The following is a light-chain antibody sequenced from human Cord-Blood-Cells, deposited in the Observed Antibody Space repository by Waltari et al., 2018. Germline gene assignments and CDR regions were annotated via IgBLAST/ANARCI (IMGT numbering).Light chain of an antibody. J-gene: IGKJ2*01. CDR1: QSVSSSY. CDR3: QQYGSSPYT. CDR2: GAS. Sequence: EIVLTQSTGTLSLSPGERATLSGRASQSVSSSYLAWYQQKPGQAPRLLIDGASSRATGIPARFSCSGSGTDFTLTISRLEREDFAVYYCQQYGSSPYTFGQGTKRDIK. V-gene: IGKV3-20*01.